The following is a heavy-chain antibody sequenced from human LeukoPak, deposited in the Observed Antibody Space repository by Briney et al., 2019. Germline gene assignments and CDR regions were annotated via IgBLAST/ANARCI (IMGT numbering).Heavy chain of an antibody. D-gene: IGHD1-26*01. J-gene: IGHJ4*02. CDR1: GFTFNNAW. CDR2: IKSKTDGGTT. Sequence: GGSPRLSCAASGFTFNNAWMTWVRQAPGKGLEWVGRIKSKTDGGTTDYAAPVKGRFSISRDDSKNTLYLQMNSLKTEDTAVYYCCTGVVGGTTDWGQGILVTVSS. V-gene: IGHV3-15*01. CDR3: CTGVVGGTTD.